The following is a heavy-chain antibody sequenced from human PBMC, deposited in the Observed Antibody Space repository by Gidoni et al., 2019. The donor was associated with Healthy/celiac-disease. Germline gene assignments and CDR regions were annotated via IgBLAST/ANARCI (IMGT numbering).Heavy chain of an antibody. CDR3: ARVKATGRYFDY. CDR2: INHSGST. V-gene: IGHV4-34*01. Sequence: QVQLQQWGAGLLKPSETLSLTCAVYGGSFSGYYWSWIRPPPGKGLEWIGEINHSGSTNYNPSLKSRVTISVDTSKNQFSLKLSSVTAADTAVYYCARVKATGRYFDYWGQGTLVTVSS. J-gene: IGHJ4*02. CDR1: GGSFSGYY.